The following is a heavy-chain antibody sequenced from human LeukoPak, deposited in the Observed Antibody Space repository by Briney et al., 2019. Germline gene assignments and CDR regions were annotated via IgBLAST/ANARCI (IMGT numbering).Heavy chain of an antibody. CDR3: ARDRALSSSWPNWFDP. CDR1: GYSISSGYY. Sequence: PSETLSLTCTVSGYSISSGYYWGWIRQPPGKGLEWIGSIYHSGSTYYNPSLKSRVTISVDTSKNQFSLKLSSVTAADTAVYYRARDRALSSSWPNWFDPWGQGTLVTVSS. CDR2: IYHSGST. J-gene: IGHJ5*02. V-gene: IGHV4-38-2*02. D-gene: IGHD6-13*01.